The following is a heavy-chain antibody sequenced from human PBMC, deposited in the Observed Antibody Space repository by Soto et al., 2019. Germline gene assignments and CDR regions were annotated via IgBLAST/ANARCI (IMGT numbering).Heavy chain of an antibody. D-gene: IGHD4-4*01. CDR1: GGTFSSYA. CDR2: IILIFGTA. CDR3: ARDPTGGGY. V-gene: IGHV1-69*01. Sequence: QVQLVQSGAEVKKPGSSVKVSCNASGGTFSSYAISWVRQAPGQGLEWMGGIILIFGTANYAQKFQGRVTITADESTSTAYMELSRLGSEDTAVYYYARDPTGGGYWGQGTLVTVSS. J-gene: IGHJ4*02.